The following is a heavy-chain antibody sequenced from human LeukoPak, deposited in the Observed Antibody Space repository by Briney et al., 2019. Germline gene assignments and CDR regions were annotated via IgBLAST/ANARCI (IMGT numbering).Heavy chain of an antibody. V-gene: IGHV4-38-2*02. D-gene: IGHD6-13*01. CDR2: IYHSGSTSWIGSMYQSGST. J-gene: IGHJ3*02. Sequence: PSETLSLTCTVSGYSISSGFYWGWIRQPPGKGLEWIGSIYHSGSTSWIGSMYQSGSTSYNPSLRSRVAISVDTSKNQFSLKMSSVTAADTAMYYCAIRYSSSWYSDAFDIWGPGTMVTVSS. CDR1: GYSISSGFY. CDR3: AIRYSSSWYSDAFDI.